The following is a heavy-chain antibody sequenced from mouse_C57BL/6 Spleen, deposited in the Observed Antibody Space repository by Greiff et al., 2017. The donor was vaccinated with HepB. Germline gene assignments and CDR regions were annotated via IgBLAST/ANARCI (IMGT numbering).Heavy chain of an antibody. CDR3: ARLEWLDFDY. D-gene: IGHD2-2*01. J-gene: IGHJ2*01. Sequence: QVQLQQSGAELVRPGASVKLSCKASGYTFTDYYINWVKQRPGQGLEWIARIYPGSGNTHYNEKFKGKATLTAEKSSSTAYMQLSSLTSEDSAVYFCARLEWLDFDYWGQGTTLTVSS. CDR1: GYTFTDYY. V-gene: IGHV1-76*01. CDR2: IYPGSGNT.